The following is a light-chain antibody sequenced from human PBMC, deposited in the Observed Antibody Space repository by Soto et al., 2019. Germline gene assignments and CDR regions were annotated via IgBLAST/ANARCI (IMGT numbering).Light chain of an antibody. CDR1: QSVSSN. Sequence: EIVMTQSPGTLSVSPGERAILSCRASQSVSSNLAWYQQQPGQTPRLLIYGASTRATDIPARFSGSGSGTEFTLTISSLQSEDFAVYYCQQYNNWPPYTFGPGTKVDIK. V-gene: IGKV3-15*01. CDR3: QQYNNWPPYT. J-gene: IGKJ3*01. CDR2: GAS.